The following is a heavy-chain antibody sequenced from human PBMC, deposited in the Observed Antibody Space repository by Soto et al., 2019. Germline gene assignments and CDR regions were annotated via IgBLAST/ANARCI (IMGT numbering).Heavy chain of an antibody. Sequence: EVQLLESGGGLVQPGGSLRLSCAASGFTFSSYAMSWVRQAPGKGLEWVSAISGSGGSTYYADSVKGRFTISRDNSKKALYLQMNSVRAEDTAVYYCAKAGDKWLVPSWGQGTLVTVSS. V-gene: IGHV3-23*01. D-gene: IGHD6-19*01. CDR3: AKAGDKWLVPS. CDR2: ISGSGGST. J-gene: IGHJ4*02. CDR1: GFTFSSYA.